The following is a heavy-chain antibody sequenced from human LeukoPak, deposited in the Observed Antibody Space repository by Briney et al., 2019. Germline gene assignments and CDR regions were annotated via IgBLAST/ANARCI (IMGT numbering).Heavy chain of an antibody. J-gene: IGHJ4*02. CDR2: IIPIFGTA. V-gene: IGHV1-69*13. D-gene: IGHD1-26*01. CDR3: ARVYSGSYYYFDY. CDR1: GGTFSSYA. Sequence: SVKVSCKASGGTFSSYAISWVRQAPGQGLEWMGGIIPIFGTATYAQKFQGRVTITADESTSTAYMELSSLRSEDTAVYYCARVYSGSYYYFDYWGQGTLVTVSS.